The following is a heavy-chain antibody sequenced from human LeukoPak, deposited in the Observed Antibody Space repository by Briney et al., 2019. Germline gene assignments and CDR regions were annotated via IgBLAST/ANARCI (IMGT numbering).Heavy chain of an antibody. CDR1: GGTFSSYA. J-gene: IGHJ3*02. CDR2: IIPIFGTA. V-gene: IGHV1-69*13. Sequence: ASVKVSCKAFGGTFSSYAISWVRQAPGQGLEWMGGIIPIFGTANYAQKFQGRVTITADESTSTAYMELSSLRSEDTAVYYCASGLYCGGDCFRANAFDIWGQGTMVTVSS. CDR3: ASGLYCGGDCFRANAFDI. D-gene: IGHD2-21*02.